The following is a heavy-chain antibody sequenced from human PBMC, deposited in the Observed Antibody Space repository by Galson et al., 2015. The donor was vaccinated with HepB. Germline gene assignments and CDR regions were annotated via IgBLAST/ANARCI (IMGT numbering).Heavy chain of an antibody. D-gene: IGHD3-3*01. CDR1: GYTFTGYY. Sequence: SVKVSCKASGYTFTGYYMHWVRQAPGQGLEWMGWINPNSGGTNYAQKFQGRVTMTRDTSISTAYMELSRLRSDDTAVYYCARDGGNNYDFWSGYSTNYYYYYMDVWGKGTTVTVSS. J-gene: IGHJ6*03. V-gene: IGHV1-2*02. CDR2: INPNSGGT. CDR3: ARDGGNNYDFWSGYSTNYYYYYMDV.